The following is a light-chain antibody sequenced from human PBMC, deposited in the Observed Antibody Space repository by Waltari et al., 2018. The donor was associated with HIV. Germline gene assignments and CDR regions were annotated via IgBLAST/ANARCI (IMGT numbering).Light chain of an antibody. CDR3: SSYTSSGPRYVL. V-gene: IGLV2-14*03. J-gene: IGLJ2*01. CDR2: NVN. Sequence: QSALTQPASVSGSPGQSITIPCTGTSRDVGGYNFVPWYQKHPGKAPKPVIYNVNSRPSGVSIRFSGSRSANTASLTFSGLQAEDEADYFCSSYTSSGPRYVLFGGGTRLTGL. CDR1: SRDVGGYNF.